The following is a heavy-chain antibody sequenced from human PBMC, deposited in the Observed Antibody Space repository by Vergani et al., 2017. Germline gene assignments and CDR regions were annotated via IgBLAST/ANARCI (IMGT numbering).Heavy chain of an antibody. J-gene: IGHJ6*02. Sequence: QVKLQESGPGLVKPSETLSLTCTVSGASVNSYYWSWIRQPPGKGLEWIGYIYYSGSTNYNPSLKSRVTISVDTSKNQFSLKLSSVTAADTAVYYCARVDGEDGMDVWGQGTLVTVSS. CDR3: ARVDGEDGMDV. D-gene: IGHD2-2*03. V-gene: IGHV4-59*02. CDR2: IYYSGST. CDR1: GASVNSYY.